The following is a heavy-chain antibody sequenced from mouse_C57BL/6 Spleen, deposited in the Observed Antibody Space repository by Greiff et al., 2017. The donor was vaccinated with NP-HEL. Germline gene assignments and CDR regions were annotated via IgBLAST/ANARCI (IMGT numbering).Heavy chain of an antibody. J-gene: IGHJ2*01. CDR1: GYTFTSYW. CDR3: ARDSSGTGFDY. D-gene: IGHD3-2*02. V-gene: IGHV1-52*01. Sequence: VQLQQPGAELVRPGSSVKLSCKASGYTFTSYWMHWVKQRPIQGLEWIGNIDPSDSETHYNQKFKDKATLTVDKSSSTAYMQLSSLTSEDSAVYYCARDSSGTGFDYWGQGTTLTVSS. CDR2: IDPSDSET.